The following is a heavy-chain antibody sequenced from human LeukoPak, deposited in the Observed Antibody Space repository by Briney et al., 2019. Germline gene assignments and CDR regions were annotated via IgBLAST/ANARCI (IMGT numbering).Heavy chain of an antibody. J-gene: IGHJ3*02. CDR3: ARGWRDGHGTFDI. Sequence: GGSLRLSCAAAGFTFSSYSMNWGRQAPGKGLEWVSSISSSSSYIYYADSMKGRFTISRDNAKNLLYLQMNSLRAEDTAVYYCARGWRDGHGTFDIWGQGTMVTVSS. CDR1: GFTFSSYS. CDR2: ISSSSSYI. D-gene: IGHD5-24*01. V-gene: IGHV3-21*01.